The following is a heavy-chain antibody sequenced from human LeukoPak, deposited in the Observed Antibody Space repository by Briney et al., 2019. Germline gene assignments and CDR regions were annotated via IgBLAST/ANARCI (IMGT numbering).Heavy chain of an antibody. Sequence: QPGGSLRLSCAASGFTVSSNYMSWVRQAPGKGLEWVSVIYSGGSTYYADSVKGRFTISRDNSKNTLYLQMNSLRAEDTAVYYCARVGGYDLSFFDYWGQGTLVTVSS. CDR1: GFTVSSNY. CDR2: IYSGGST. CDR3: ARVGGYDLSFFDY. J-gene: IGHJ4*02. V-gene: IGHV3-53*01. D-gene: IGHD5-12*01.